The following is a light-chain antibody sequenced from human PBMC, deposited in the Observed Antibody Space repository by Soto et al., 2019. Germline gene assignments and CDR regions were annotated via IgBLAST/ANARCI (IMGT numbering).Light chain of an antibody. Sequence: EIVLMQSPGTLSLSPGEGATLSCRASQSVNNNYLAWYQQRPGQAPTVLIFDTSRRATGVPDRFSGSGSGTDFTLRISRVEPDDFAVYYCQQYGSSQFTFGGGTKVDIK. V-gene: IGKV3-20*01. CDR2: DTS. CDR1: QSVNNNY. J-gene: IGKJ4*01. CDR3: QQYGSSQFT.